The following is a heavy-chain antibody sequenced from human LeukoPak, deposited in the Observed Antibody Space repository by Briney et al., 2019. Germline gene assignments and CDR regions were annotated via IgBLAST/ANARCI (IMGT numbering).Heavy chain of an antibody. D-gene: IGHD3-3*01. CDR1: GGSISSYY. Sequence: SDTLSLTCTVSGGSISSYYWSWIRQPPGKGLEWIGYIYYSGNTKYNPSLKSRVTISVDTSKNQFSLKLSSVTAADTAVYYCAANYDFWSGRFDYWGQGTLVTV. J-gene: IGHJ4*02. CDR2: IYYSGNT. CDR3: AANYDFWSGRFDY. V-gene: IGHV4-59*07.